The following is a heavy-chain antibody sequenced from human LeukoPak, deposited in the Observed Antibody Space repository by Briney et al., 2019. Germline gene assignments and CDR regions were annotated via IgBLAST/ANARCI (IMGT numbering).Heavy chain of an antibody. V-gene: IGHV3-23*01. CDR3: AKRIQSAMATGY. CDR2: ISGSGGST. CDR1: GFTFSNAA. J-gene: IGHJ4*02. D-gene: IGHD5-18*01. Sequence: GGSLRLSCAASGFTFSNAAMSWVRQAPGKGLEWVSAISGSGGSTYYADSVKGRFTISRDNSKNTLYLQMNSLRAEDTAVYYCAKRIQSAMATGYWGQGTLVTVSS.